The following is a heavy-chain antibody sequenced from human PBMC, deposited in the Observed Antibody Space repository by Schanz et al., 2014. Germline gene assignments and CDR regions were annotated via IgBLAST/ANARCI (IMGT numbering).Heavy chain of an antibody. V-gene: IGHV3-21*02. Sequence: VQLEESGGGVVQPGGSLRLSCAASGFTFNNFGMNWVRQAPGKGLEWVSCITGGSTTYTYYADSVRGRFTISRDNAKSSVYLQMNSLRAEDTAVYYCARSGVDVWGQGTTVTVSS. J-gene: IGHJ6*02. CDR1: GFTFNNFG. D-gene: IGHD3-10*01. CDR3: ARSGVDV. CDR2: ITGGSTTYT.